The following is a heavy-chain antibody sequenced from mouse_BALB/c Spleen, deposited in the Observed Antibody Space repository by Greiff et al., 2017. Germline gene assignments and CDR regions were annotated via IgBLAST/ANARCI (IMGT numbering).Heavy chain of an antibody. Sequence: EVQLVESGGGLVKPGGSLKLSCAASGFTFSDYYMYWVRQTPEKRLEWVATISDGGSYTYYPDSVKGRFTISRDNAKNNLYLQMSSLKSEDTAMYYCARAGTGRGFAYWGQGTLVTVSA. CDR3: ARAGTGRGFAY. CDR1: GFTFSDYY. V-gene: IGHV5-4*02. CDR2: ISDGGSYT. D-gene: IGHD4-1*01. J-gene: IGHJ3*01.